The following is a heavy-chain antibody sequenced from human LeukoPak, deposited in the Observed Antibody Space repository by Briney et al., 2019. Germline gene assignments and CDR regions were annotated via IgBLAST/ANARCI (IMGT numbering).Heavy chain of an antibody. CDR2: VGGSGDTT. CDR1: GFTFNTHA. Sequence: HPGGSLRLSCAASGFTFNTHAMNWVRQAPGKGLEWVSGVGGSGDTTYYGDSVKGRFTISRDNSKNTLYLQMNSLRAEDTAVYYCAKDYDFWSGYPNWFDPWGQGTLVTVSS. D-gene: IGHD3-3*01. V-gene: IGHV3-23*01. J-gene: IGHJ5*02. CDR3: AKDYDFWSGYPNWFDP.